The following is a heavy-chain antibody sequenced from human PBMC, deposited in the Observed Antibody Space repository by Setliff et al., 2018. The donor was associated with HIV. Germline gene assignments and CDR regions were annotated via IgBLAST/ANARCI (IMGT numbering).Heavy chain of an antibody. V-gene: IGHV4-4*07. Sequence: LSLTCTVSGGSISSYYWSWIRQPAGKGLEWIGCFYTSGSTNYNPSLKSRVTMSVDTSKNQFSLKVRYVTAADTAIYYCAREIWGQVAHVPYGMDVWGQGTTVTVS. CDR1: GGSISSYY. D-gene: IGHD5-12*01. CDR2: FYTSGST. CDR3: AREIWGQVAHVPYGMDV. J-gene: IGHJ6*02.